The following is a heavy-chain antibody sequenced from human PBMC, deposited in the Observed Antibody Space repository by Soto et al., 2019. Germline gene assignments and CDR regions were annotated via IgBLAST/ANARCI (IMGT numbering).Heavy chain of an antibody. CDR2: INPNSGGT. CDR1: GYTFTGYY. J-gene: IGHJ3*02. D-gene: IGHD6-13*01. CDR3: ARGLVGYSSSWYDAFDI. Sequence: ASVQVSCKASGYTFTGYYMHWVRQAPGQGLEWMGWINPNSGGTNYAQKFQGWVTMTRDTSISTAYMELSRLRSDDTAVYYCARGLVGYSSSWYDAFDIWGQGTMVTVSS. V-gene: IGHV1-2*04.